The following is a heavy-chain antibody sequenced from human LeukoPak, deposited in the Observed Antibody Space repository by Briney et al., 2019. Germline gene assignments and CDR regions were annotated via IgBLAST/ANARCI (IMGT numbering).Heavy chain of an antibody. J-gene: IGHJ4*02. CDR1: GFTFSSYG. CDR3: AKLIAARFIGLDY. D-gene: IGHD6-6*01. Sequence: GGSLRLSCAASGFTFSSYGMHWVRQAPGKGLEWVAFIRYDGSNKYYADSVKGRFTISRDNSKNTLYLQMNSLRAEDTAVYYCAKLIAARFIGLDYWGQGTLVTVSS. CDR2: IRYDGSNK. V-gene: IGHV3-30*02.